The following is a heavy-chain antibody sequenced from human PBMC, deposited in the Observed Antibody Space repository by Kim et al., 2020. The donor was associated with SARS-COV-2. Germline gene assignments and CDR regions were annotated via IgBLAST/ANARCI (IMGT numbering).Heavy chain of an antibody. CDR1: GFTFSDYY. Sequence: GGSLRLSCAASGFTFSDYYMSWIRQAPGKGLEWVSYISSSSSYTNYADSVKGRFTISRDNAKNSLYLQMNSLRAEDTAVYYCARDRVMEYYGSGSYYAYYYYGMDVWGQGTTVTVSS. V-gene: IGHV3-11*06. J-gene: IGHJ6*02. CDR2: ISSSSSYT. CDR3: ARDRVMEYYGSGSYYAYYYYGMDV. D-gene: IGHD3-10*01.